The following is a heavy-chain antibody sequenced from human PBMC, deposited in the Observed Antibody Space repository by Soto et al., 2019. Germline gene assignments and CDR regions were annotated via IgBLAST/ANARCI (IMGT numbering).Heavy chain of an antibody. V-gene: IGHV3-30*18. D-gene: IGHD1-26*01. CDR3: AKDQLVGATTWLGVFDY. CDR1: GFTFSSYG. Sequence: QVPLVESGGGVVQPGRSLRLSCAASGFTFSSYGMHWVRQAPGKGLEWVAVISYDGSNKYYADSVKGRFTISRDNSKNTLYLQMNSLRAEDTAVYYCAKDQLVGATTWLGVFDYWGQGTLVTVSS. CDR2: ISYDGSNK. J-gene: IGHJ4*02.